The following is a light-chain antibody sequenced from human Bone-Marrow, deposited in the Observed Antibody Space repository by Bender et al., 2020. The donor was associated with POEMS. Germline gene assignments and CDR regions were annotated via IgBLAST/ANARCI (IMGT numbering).Light chain of an antibody. V-gene: IGLV2-11*01. CDR3: CSYTTSTTAV. Sequence: QSALTQPRSVSGSPGQSVTISCTGTSSDVGAYNYVSWYQQHPGKAPRLIISDVSSRLSGVSYRFSGSKSGNTASLTISGLQTEDEADYYCCSYTTSTTAVFGGGTKVTVL. J-gene: IGLJ3*02. CDR2: DVS. CDR1: SSDVGAYNY.